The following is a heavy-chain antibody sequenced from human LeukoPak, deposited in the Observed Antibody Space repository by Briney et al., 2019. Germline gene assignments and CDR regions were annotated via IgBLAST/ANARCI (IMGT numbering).Heavy chain of an antibody. D-gene: IGHD3-22*01. CDR3: ASLKNYYDSSGYLVTDAFDI. CDR2: MNPNSSNT. V-gene: IGHV1-8*02. Sequence: ASVKVSCTASGYTFTSYEINWVRQATGQGLEWLGWMNPNSSNTGYAQKLQGRVTMTRNTSISTAYMELRSLKSDDTAVYYCASLKNYYDSSGYLVTDAFDIWGQGTMVTVSS. CDR1: GYTFTSYE. J-gene: IGHJ3*02.